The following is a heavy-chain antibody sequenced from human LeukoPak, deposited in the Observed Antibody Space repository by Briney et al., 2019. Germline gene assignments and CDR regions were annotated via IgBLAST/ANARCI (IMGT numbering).Heavy chain of an antibody. CDR1: GFTFSSYA. Sequence: PGGSLRLSCAASGFTFSSYAMSRVRQAPGKGLEWVSAISGSGGSTYYADSVKGRFTISRDNSKNTLYLQMNSLRAEDTAVYYCAKDVQGEPYYYGSGNDYWGQGTLVTVSS. CDR2: ISGSGGST. J-gene: IGHJ4*02. CDR3: AKDVQGEPYYYGSGNDY. V-gene: IGHV3-23*01. D-gene: IGHD3-10*01.